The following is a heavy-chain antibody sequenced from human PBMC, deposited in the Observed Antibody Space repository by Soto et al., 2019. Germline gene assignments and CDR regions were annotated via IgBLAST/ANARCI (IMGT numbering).Heavy chain of an antibody. Sequence: EVQLVESGGGLVQPGGSLRLSCAASGFTFSNYWMSWVRQAPGKGLEWVANVMQDGSEKSYVDSVKGRFTISRDNAKNSLYPQMNSLRAEDTAVYYCARTGYSGSYWGGYWGQGTLVTVSS. CDR2: VMQDGSEK. J-gene: IGHJ4*02. CDR3: ARTGYSGSYWGGY. V-gene: IGHV3-7*03. CDR1: GFTFSNYW. D-gene: IGHD1-26*01.